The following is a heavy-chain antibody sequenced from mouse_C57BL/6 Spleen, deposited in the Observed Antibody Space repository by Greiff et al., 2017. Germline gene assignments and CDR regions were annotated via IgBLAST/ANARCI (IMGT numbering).Heavy chain of an antibody. CDR3: ARSIYYDYDREDY. CDR1: GYTFTSYW. Sequence: VQLQQPGAELVRPGTSVKLSCKASGYTFTSYWMHWVKQRPGQGLAWIGVLDPSDSYTNYDQKFKGMATLTVDTSSSTAYMQLSSLTSEDSAVYYCARSIYYDYDREDYWGQGTTLTVSS. CDR2: LDPSDSYT. J-gene: IGHJ2*01. D-gene: IGHD2-4*01. V-gene: IGHV1-59*01.